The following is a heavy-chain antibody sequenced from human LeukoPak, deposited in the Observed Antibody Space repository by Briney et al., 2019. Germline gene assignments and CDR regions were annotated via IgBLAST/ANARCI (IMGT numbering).Heavy chain of an antibody. CDR3: ARDKHSSSPAGDY. CDR2: ISSSSSYI. V-gene: IGHV3-21*01. D-gene: IGHD6-6*01. Sequence: GGSLRLSCAASGFTFSSYSMNWVRQAPGKGLEWVSSISSSSSYIYYADSVKGRFTISRDNAKNSLYLQMNSLRAEDTAVYYCARDKHSSSPAGDYWGQGTLVTVSS. J-gene: IGHJ4*02. CDR1: GFTFSSYS.